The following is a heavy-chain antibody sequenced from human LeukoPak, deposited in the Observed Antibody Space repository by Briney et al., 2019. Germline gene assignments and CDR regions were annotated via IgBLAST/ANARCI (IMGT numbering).Heavy chain of an antibody. CDR1: GGTFSSYT. Sequence: GSSVKVSCKASGGTFSSYTISWVRQAPGQGLEWMGRIIPILGIANYAQKFQGRVPITADKSTSTAYMELSSLRSEDTAVYYCARCRSSTSCYFLDYWGQGTLVTVSS. CDR2: IIPILGIA. V-gene: IGHV1-69*02. D-gene: IGHD2-2*01. J-gene: IGHJ4*02. CDR3: ARCRSSTSCYFLDY.